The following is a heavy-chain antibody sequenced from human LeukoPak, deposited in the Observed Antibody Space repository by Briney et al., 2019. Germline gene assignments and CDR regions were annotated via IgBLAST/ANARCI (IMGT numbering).Heavy chain of an antibody. CDR2: INPIGGST. J-gene: IGHJ6*02. D-gene: IGHD6-13*01. CDR1: GYTVTSYY. Sequence: ASVKVSCKASGYTVTSYYMHWVRQAPGQGLEGMGIINPIGGSTSYAQKFQGRVTMTRDTATSTGYMELSSQRSEDTAVYYCERALASSSWYPPYYYYGMDVWGQGTTVTVSS. V-gene: IGHV1-46*01. CDR3: ERALASSSWYPPYYYYGMDV.